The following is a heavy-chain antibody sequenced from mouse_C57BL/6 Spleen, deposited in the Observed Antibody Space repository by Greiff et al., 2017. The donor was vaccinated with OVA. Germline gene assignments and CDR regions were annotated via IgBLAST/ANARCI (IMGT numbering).Heavy chain of an antibody. CDR1: GYTFTSYW. D-gene: IGHD1-1*01. V-gene: IGHV1-50*01. J-gene: IGHJ1*03. CDR3: ARGITTVGGYFDV. CDR2: IDPSDSYT. Sequence: QVQLQQPGAELVKPGASVKLSCKASGYTFTSYWMQWVKQRPGQGLEWIGEIDPSDSYTNYNQKFKGKATLTVDTSSSTAYMQLSSLTSDDSAVYYCARGITTVGGYFDVWGTGTTVTVSS.